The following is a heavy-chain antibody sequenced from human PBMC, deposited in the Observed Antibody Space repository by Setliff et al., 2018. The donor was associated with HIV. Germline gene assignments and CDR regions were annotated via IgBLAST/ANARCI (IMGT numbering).Heavy chain of an antibody. J-gene: IGHJ6*03. Sequence: SETLSLTCTVSGDSISSSGYWWGWIRQPPGKGLECIGTIYHTGNTYYNPTLKSRITISVDTSKNQFSLKLSSVTAANTDVYYCARHRDPPGTSWISYYYYMDLWGEGTTVTVSS. CDR3: ARHRDPPGTSWISYYYYMDL. CDR2: IYHTGNT. D-gene: IGHD2-2*01. CDR1: GDSISSSGYW. V-gene: IGHV4-39*01.